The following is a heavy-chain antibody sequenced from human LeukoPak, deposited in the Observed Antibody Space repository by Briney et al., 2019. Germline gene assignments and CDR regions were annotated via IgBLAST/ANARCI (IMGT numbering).Heavy chain of an antibody. Sequence: SETLPLTCTVSGDSISNYYWTWIRQPPGKGLEWIGYYSGSTNYNPSLKSRVTISVDTSKNQFSVKLSSVTAADTAIYYCAKVKNRDGYNFFFDSWGQGTLVTVSS. D-gene: IGHD5-12*01. J-gene: IGHJ4*02. CDR2: YSGST. V-gene: IGHV4-59*01. CDR1: GDSISNYY. CDR3: AKVKNRDGYNFFFDS.